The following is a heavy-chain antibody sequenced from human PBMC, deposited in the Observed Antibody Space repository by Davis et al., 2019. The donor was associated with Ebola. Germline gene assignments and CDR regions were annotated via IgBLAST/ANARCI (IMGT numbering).Heavy chain of an antibody. Sequence: GESLKISCAASGFTLSIYTMHWVRQAPGKGLEWVAAISSDGRNKQYADSVRGRVVISRDTSKDTLYLPMGGLRAEDTAVYYCARGREDYLDYWGQGTLVTVSS. CDR1: GFTLSIYT. J-gene: IGHJ4*02. V-gene: IGHV3-30*09. D-gene: IGHD1-26*01. CDR2: ISSDGRNK. CDR3: ARGREDYLDY.